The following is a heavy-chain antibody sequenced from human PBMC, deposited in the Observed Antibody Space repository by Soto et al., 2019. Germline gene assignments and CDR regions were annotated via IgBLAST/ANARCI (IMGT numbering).Heavy chain of an antibody. CDR3: AMDYGDRPEYFKH. D-gene: IGHD4-17*01. J-gene: IGHJ1*01. V-gene: IGHV1-18*04. CDR2: ISPLKGRT. CDR1: GYTFTSYG. Sequence: VQLVQSVPDLKRPGASMKVSCKASGYTFTSYGISWVRQAPGQGLEWMAWISPLKGRTQYSQKAQGRVTLSTDTSSNTAYMEMTTLRVDDTAVYYCAMDYGDRPEYFKHGGQGTLVIVS.